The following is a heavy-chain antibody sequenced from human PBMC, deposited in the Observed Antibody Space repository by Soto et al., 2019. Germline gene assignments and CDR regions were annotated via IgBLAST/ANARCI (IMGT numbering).Heavy chain of an antibody. D-gene: IGHD3-16*01. V-gene: IGHV1-8*01. J-gene: IGHJ6*03. Sequence: QVQLVQSGAEVKKPGASVKVSCKASGYTFTSYDINWVRQATGQGLEWMGWMNPNSGNTGYAQKFQGRVTMTRNTSISTAYMELSSLRSEDTAVYYCARRFGSRGPYYDYMDVWGKGTTVTVSS. CDR1: GYTFTSYD. CDR2: MNPNSGNT. CDR3: ARRFGSRGPYYDYMDV.